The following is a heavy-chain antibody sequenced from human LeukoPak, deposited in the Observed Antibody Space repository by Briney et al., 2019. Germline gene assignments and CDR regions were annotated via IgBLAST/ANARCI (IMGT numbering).Heavy chain of an antibody. CDR3: ARFSSSAPNDY. CDR2: IYPGDSDT. V-gene: IGHV5-51*06. Sequence: GETLKISRKGSGYRFTSYWIGWVRQMPGKGLEWMGIIYPGDSDTRYGPHFQGSVTISPAKSISIAYLQWSSIKASDSAREYCARFSSSAPNDYWGQGTLVTVSS. CDR1: GYRFTSYW. D-gene: IGHD2-2*01. J-gene: IGHJ4*02.